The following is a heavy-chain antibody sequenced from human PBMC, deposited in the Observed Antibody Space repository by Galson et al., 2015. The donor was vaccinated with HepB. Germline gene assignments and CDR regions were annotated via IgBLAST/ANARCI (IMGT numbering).Heavy chain of an antibody. CDR2: ISYEGSNK. V-gene: IGHV3-30*18. J-gene: IGHJ4*02. CDR1: RFTFSSYG. CDR3: AKGPCPSCYIIDY. D-gene: IGHD2-2*02. Sequence: SLRLSCAASRFTFSSYGMHWVRQAPDKGLEWVAVISYEGSNKYYADSVKGRFTISRDNSKYTLYLQMNSLRIEDTAVYYCAKGPCPSCYIIDYWGQGTLVTVSS.